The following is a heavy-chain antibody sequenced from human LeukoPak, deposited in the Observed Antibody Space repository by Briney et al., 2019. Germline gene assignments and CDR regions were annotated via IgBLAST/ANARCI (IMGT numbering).Heavy chain of an antibody. CDR2: INTNTGNP. D-gene: IGHD3-22*01. Sequence: ASVKVSCKASGYTFTSYAMNWVRQAPGQGLEWMGWINTNTGNPTYAQGFTGRFVFSLDTSVSTAYLQISSLKAEDTAMYYCARDGEYYYDSSGYYVFDYWGQGTLVTVSS. CDR3: ARDGEYYYDSSGYYVFDY. V-gene: IGHV7-4-1*02. CDR1: GYTFTSYA. J-gene: IGHJ4*02.